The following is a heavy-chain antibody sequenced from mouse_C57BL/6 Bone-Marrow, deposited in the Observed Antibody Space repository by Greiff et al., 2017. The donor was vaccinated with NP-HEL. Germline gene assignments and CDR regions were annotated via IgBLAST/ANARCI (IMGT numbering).Heavy chain of an antibody. CDR3: ARDGEY. Sequence: DVKLVESGGGLVQSGRSLRLSCATSGFTFSDFYMEWVRQAPGKGLEWIAASRNKANDYTTEYSASVKGRFIVSRDTSQSILYLQMNALRAEDTAIYYCARDGEYWGQGTTLTVSS. CDR1: GFTFSDFY. V-gene: IGHV7-1*01. J-gene: IGHJ2*01. CDR2: SRNKANDYTT.